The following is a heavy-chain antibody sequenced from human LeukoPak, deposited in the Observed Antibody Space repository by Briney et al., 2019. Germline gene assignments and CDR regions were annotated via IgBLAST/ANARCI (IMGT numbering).Heavy chain of an antibody. J-gene: IGHJ3*02. V-gene: IGHV4-4*07. CDR3: ARRTFGGVIAPSDAFDI. CDR2: IYTSGST. D-gene: IGHD3-16*02. Sequence: SETLSLTCTVSGGSISSYYWSWIRQPAGKGLEWIGRIYTSGSTNYNPSLKSRVTISVDTSRNQFSLKLNSVTAADTAVYYCARRTFGGVIAPSDAFDIWGQGTMVTVSS. CDR1: GGSISSYY.